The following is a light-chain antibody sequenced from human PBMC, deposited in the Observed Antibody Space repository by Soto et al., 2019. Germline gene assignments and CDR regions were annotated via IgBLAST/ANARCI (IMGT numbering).Light chain of an antibody. CDR1: SSDVGGYNY. CDR3: SSYTSSSTSSYV. V-gene: IGLV2-14*01. Sequence: SVLTQPASVSWSPGQSITISCTGTSSDVGGYNYVSWYQQHPGKAPKLMIYEVSNRPSGVSNRVSGSKSGNTASLTISGLQAEDEADYYCSSYTSSSTSSYVFGTGTKVTVL. J-gene: IGLJ1*01. CDR2: EVS.